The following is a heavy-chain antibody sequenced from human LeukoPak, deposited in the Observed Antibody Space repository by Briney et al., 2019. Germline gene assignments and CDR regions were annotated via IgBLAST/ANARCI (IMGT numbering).Heavy chain of an antibody. CDR1: GGTFSSYA. CDR2: IIPIFGTA. CDR3: ARAPGGSYYLDY. Sequence: SVNVSCKASGGTFSSYAISWVRQAPGQGLEWMGGIIPIFGTANYAQKFQGRVTITVDESTSTAYMELSSLRSEDTAVYYCARAPGGSYYLDYWGQGTLVTVSS. J-gene: IGHJ4*02. V-gene: IGHV1-69*13. D-gene: IGHD1-26*01.